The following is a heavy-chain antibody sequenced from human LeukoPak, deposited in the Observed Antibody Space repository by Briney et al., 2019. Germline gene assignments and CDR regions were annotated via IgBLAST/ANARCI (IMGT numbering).Heavy chain of an antibody. V-gene: IGHV4-38-2*02. CDR3: ARVYTGSSWDYYYYMDV. CDR1: GYSISNGHY. CDR2: ISHTGSS. J-gene: IGHJ6*03. Sequence: SETLPLTCTVSGYSISNGHYWGWIRQPPGKGLEWIGSISHTGSSYYNPSLKSRVTISVDTSKNQFSLRLSSVTAADTAVYCCARVYTGSSWDYYYYMDVWGKGTTVTVSS. D-gene: IGHD6-13*01.